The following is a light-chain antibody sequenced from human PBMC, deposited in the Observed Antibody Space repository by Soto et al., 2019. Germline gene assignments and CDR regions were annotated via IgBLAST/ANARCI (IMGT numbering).Light chain of an antibody. Sequence: QSALTQPASVSGSPGQPITISCTGTSSDVGGYNYVSWYQQHPGKAPKLMIHDVSNRPSGVSNRFSGSKSGNTASLTISGLQAEDEADYYCSSYTSSSTVVFGGGTQLTVL. CDR2: DVS. V-gene: IGLV2-14*01. CDR3: SSYTSSSTVV. J-gene: IGLJ2*01. CDR1: SSDVGGYNY.